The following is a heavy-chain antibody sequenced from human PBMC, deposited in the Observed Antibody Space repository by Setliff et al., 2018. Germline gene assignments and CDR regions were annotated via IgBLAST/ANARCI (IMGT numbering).Heavy chain of an antibody. CDR2: ISGYNGYT. CDR3: VRDRAAIVVGPPTAAFDI. CDR1: GYTFAKYG. Sequence: GGSVKVSCKAFGYTFAKYGTSWVRQAPGQGLGWMGWISGYNGYTVYAQKLQGRVTLTTDTSTGTAYMEVRSLRSDDTAQYYCVRDRAAIVVGPPTAAFDIWGQGTMVTVSS. J-gene: IGHJ3*02. V-gene: IGHV1-18*01. D-gene: IGHD2-2*01.